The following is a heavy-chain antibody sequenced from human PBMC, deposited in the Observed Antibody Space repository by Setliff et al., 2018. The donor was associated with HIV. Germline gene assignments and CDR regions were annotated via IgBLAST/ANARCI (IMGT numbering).Heavy chain of an antibody. D-gene: IGHD2-8*01. CDR1: GGSLTNYY. J-gene: IGHJ6*02. CDR3: ARGRSCESDWCWLYYNYHYGMDV. CDR2: ITDDGTA. Sequence: KPSETLSLTCAVYGGSLTNYYWSWIRQSPGKGLEWIGEITDDGTATYTSSLKSRVTISLDTSKTQLSLKVTSVTAADTAIYYCARGRSCESDWCWLYYNYHYGMDVWAQGTAVTVSS. V-gene: IGHV4-34*01.